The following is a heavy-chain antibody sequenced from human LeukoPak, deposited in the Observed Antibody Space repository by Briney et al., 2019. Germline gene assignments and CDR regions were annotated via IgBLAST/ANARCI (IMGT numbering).Heavy chain of an antibody. V-gene: IGHV3-53*01. CDR1: GLAVSTNY. CDR3: ARDLDYFDSSGSHRRRNYFDY. Sequence: GGSLRLSCAASGLAVSTNYMTWVRQAPGKGLEWVSIIHSDGSTYYADSVEGRFTISRDNYKNTLYLQMNSLRGEDTAMYYCARDLDYFDSSGSHRRRNYFDYWGQGTLVTVSS. J-gene: IGHJ4*02. CDR2: IHSDGST. D-gene: IGHD3-22*01.